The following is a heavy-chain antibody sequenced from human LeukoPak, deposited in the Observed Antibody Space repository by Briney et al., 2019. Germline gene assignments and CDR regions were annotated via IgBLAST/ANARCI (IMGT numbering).Heavy chain of an antibody. J-gene: IGHJ6*03. CDR1: GFTLSSYW. CDR2: IKQDGSEK. Sequence: GGSLRLSCAASGFTLSSYWMSWVRQAPGKGLEWVANIKQDGSEKYYVGSVKGRFTISRDNAKNSLYLQMNSLRAEDTAVYYCAREGQRGYYYYYMDVWGKGTTVTVSS. V-gene: IGHV3-7*01. CDR3: AREGQRGYYYYYMDV. D-gene: IGHD1-1*01.